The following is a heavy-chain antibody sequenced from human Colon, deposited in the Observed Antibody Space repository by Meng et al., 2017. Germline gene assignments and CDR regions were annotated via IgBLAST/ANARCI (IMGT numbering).Heavy chain of an antibody. J-gene: IGHJ5*02. CDR2: IYYSGST. V-gene: IGHV4-31*03. Sequence: LRLSCTFSGGSISSGGYYWSWIRQHPGKGLEWIGYIYYSGSTYYNPSLKSRVTISVDTSKNQFSLKLSSVTAADTAVYYCARLRKYYGSGSYYPNWFDPWGQGTLVTVSS. CDR1: GGSISSGGYY. D-gene: IGHD3-10*01. CDR3: ARLRKYYGSGSYYPNWFDP.